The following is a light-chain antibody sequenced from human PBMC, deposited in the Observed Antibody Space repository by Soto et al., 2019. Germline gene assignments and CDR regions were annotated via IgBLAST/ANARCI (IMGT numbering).Light chain of an antibody. Sequence: QSVLTQPPSASGAPGQRVTISCSGSSSNIGRDNVYWYQHLPGTTPKLLIRRSDQRPSGVPDRFSGFKSGTSASLAISGLRSLDEADYYRAAWDDSLSGVVFGGGTQLTVL. CDR1: SSNIGRDN. CDR3: AAWDDSLSGVV. J-gene: IGLJ2*01. V-gene: IGLV1-47*01. CDR2: RSD.